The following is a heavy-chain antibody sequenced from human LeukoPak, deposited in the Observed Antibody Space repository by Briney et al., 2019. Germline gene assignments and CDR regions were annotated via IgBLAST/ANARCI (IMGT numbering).Heavy chain of an antibody. J-gene: IGHJ3*02. CDR3: ARSAYYYDSSGYYYVGAFDI. V-gene: IGHV3-74*01. CDR2: INSDGSST. D-gene: IGHD3-22*01. CDR1: GFTFSSYW. Sequence: GGSLRLSCAASGFTFSSYWMHWVRQAPGKGLVWVSRINSDGSSTSYADSVKGRFTISRDNAKNTLYLQMNSLRAEDTAVYYCARSAYYYDSSGYYYVGAFDIWGQGTMVTVSS.